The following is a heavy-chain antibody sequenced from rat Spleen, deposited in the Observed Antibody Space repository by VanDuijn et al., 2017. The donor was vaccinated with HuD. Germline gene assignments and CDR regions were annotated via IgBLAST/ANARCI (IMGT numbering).Heavy chain of an antibody. J-gene: IGHJ2*01. CDR3: ARLGGVY. CDR1: GFTFSDYY. Sequence: EVQLVESGGGLVQPGRSMKLSCAASGFTFSDYYMAWVRQAPKKGLEWVASISYEGSSTYYGDSVKGRFTISRDNAKSTLYLQMNSLRSEDTATYYCARLGGVYWGQGVMVTVSS. V-gene: IGHV5-22*01. CDR2: ISYEGSST. D-gene: IGHD4-3*01.